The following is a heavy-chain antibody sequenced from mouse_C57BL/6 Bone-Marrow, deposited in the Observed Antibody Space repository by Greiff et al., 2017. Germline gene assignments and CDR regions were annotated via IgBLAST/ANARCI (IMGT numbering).Heavy chain of an antibody. V-gene: IGHV3-8*01. CDR1: GYSITSDY. J-gene: IGHJ2*01. CDR2: ISYSGST. D-gene: IGHD1-1*01. Sequence: EVQLQESGPGLAKPSQTLSLTCSVTGYSITSDYWNWIRKFPGNKLEYIGYISYSGSTYNNPSLKSRISITRDTSKKQYYLQLNSETTEVTATYFCARGITSVLDCWGQGTTLTVAS. CDR3: ARGITSVLDC.